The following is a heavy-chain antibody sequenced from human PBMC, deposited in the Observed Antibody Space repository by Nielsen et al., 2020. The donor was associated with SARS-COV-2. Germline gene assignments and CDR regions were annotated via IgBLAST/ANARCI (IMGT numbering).Heavy chain of an antibody. Sequence: GESLKISCAASGFTVSSNYMSWVRQAPGKGLEWVSAISGSGGSTYYADSVKGRFTISRDNSKNTLYLQMNSLRAEDTAVYYCAKDIVRYCSGGSCCQLDYWGQGTLVTVSS. J-gene: IGHJ4*02. CDR3: AKDIVRYCSGGSCCQLDY. CDR2: ISGSGGST. D-gene: IGHD2-15*01. CDR1: GFTVSSNY. V-gene: IGHV3-23*01.